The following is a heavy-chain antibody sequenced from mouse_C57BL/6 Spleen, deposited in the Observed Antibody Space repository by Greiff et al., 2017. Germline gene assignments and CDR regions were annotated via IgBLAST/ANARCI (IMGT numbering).Heavy chain of an antibody. CDR2: IRSKSSNYAT. J-gene: IGHJ2*01. D-gene: IGHD1-1*01. CDR3: VREFYYYGSRYFDY. CDR1: GFTFNTYA. Sequence: EVQGVESGGGLVQPKGSLKLSCAASGFTFNTYAMHWVRQAPGKGLEWVARIRSKSSNYATYYADSVKARFTISRDDSQSMLYLQMNNLKTEDTAMYYCVREFYYYGSRYFDYWGQGTTLTVSS. V-gene: IGHV10-3*01.